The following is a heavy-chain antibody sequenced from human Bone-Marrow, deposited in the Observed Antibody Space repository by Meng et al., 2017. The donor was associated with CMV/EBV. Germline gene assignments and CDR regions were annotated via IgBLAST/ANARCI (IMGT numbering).Heavy chain of an antibody. CDR3: ARHINFWSAYYYCGLDV. V-gene: IGHV4-39*01. CDR1: AGSISSTSYY. CDR2: ISYSEST. Sequence: SQTLSLTCSVPAGSISSTSYYWGWIRQPPGKGLEWIGGISYSESTYYNPPLKSRVTISVDTSKNQFFLKLSSMTAADTAGYYCARHINFWSAYYYCGLDVWGQGTTVTVSS. J-gene: IGHJ6*02. D-gene: IGHD3-3*01.